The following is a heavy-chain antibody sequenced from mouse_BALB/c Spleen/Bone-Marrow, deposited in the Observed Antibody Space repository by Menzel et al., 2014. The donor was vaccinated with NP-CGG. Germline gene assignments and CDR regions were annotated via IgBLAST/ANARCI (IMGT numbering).Heavy chain of an antibody. CDR3: VRHLAYAMDY. V-gene: IGHV5-12*02. Sequence: VQLVESGGGLVQPGGSLKLSCATSGFTFSDYYMYWVRQTPEKRLEWVAYITKGGGSTYYPDIVKGRFTISRDNAKNXPYLQMCRLKSEDTAMYYCVRHLAYAMDYWGQGTSVTVSS. CDR2: ITKGGGST. CDR1: GFTFSDYY. J-gene: IGHJ4*01.